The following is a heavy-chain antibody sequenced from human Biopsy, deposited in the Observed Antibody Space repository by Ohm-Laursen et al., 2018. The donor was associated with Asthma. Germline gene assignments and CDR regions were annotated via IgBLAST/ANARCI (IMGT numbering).Heavy chain of an antibody. D-gene: IGHD1-1*01. V-gene: IGHV4-4*02. CDR3: ARAIGTGDWYFDV. CDR1: GDSISSNSW. J-gene: IGHJ2*01. CDR2: IYYSGST. Sequence: SETLSLTCAVSGDSISSNSWWTWVRQSPGRGLEWIGEIYYSGSTNYHPSLKGRVTISVAKSKNQFSLRLISVTAADTAVYYCARAIGTGDWYFDVWGRGTLVTVSS.